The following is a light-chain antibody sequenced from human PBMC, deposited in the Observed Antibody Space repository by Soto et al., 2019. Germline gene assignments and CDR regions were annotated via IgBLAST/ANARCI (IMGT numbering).Light chain of an antibody. V-gene: IGKV1-33*01. J-gene: IGKJ3*01. CDR2: DAS. Sequence: DIQMTQSPSSLSAFVGDRVTITCQASQDIKKFLNWYQQKPGKAPKVLIYDASNLETGVPARFSGSGSGTNITLTISSLQPDDIATYYCQQHDKVRLIFTFGPGTKLDLK. CDR3: QQHDKVRLIFT. CDR1: QDIKKF.